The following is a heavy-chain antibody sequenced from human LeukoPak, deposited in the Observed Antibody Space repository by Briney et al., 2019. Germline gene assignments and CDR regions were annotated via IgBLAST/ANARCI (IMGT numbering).Heavy chain of an antibody. J-gene: IGHJ4*02. CDR1: GYTFTGYY. CDR2: INANSGGT. CDR3: ARVGSPGIATWVY. Sequence: ASVKFSCKASGYTFTGYYLHWVRLAPGQGLEWMGWINANSGGTDYPQKFQGRVTMTRDTSINTAYMELSRLRSDDTAVYYCARVGSPGIATWVYWGQGTLVTVSS. V-gene: IGHV1-2*02. D-gene: IGHD6-13*01.